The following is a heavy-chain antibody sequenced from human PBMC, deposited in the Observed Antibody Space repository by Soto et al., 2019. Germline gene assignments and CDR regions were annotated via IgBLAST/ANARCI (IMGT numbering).Heavy chain of an antibody. D-gene: IGHD3-10*01. CDR2: IYSGGST. J-gene: IGHJ4*02. V-gene: IGHV3-66*01. CDR3: ARDFYYYGSGTMGGYFDY. CDR1: GITVSSNY. Sequence: EVRLVESGGGLVQPGGSLRLSCAASGITVSSNYMSWVRQAPGKGLEWVSVIYSGGSTYYADSVKGRFTISRDNSKNTLYLQMNSLRAEDTAVYYCARDFYYYGSGTMGGYFDYWGQGTLVTVSS.